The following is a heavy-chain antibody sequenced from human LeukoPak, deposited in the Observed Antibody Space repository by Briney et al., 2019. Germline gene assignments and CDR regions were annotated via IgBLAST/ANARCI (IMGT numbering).Heavy chain of an antibody. CDR2: ISSSSTTI. CDR1: GFSFSSYN. V-gene: IGHV3-48*01. J-gene: IGHJ5*02. CDR3: ARRFDL. Sequence: GGSLRLSCAASGFSFSSYNMNWVRQAPGKGLEWISYISSSSTTIYYADSVKGRFTISRDNANNALYLQINSLRVEDTAVYYCARRFDLWGQGTLVTVSS.